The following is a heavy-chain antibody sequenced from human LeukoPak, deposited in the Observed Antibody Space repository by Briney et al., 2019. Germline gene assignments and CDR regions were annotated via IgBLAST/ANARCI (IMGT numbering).Heavy chain of an antibody. Sequence: PSETLSLTCTVSGGSISSSSYYWGWIRQPPGKGLEWIGSIYYSGSTYYNPSLKSRVTISVDTSKNQFSLKLSSVTAADTAVYYCARDRSSSPEGYMDVWGKGTTVTVSS. CDR1: GGSISSSSYY. V-gene: IGHV4-39*07. CDR2: IYYSGST. D-gene: IGHD6-13*01. J-gene: IGHJ6*03. CDR3: ARDRSSSPEGYMDV.